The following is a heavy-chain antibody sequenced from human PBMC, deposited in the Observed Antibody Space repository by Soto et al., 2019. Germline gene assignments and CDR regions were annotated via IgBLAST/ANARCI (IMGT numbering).Heavy chain of an antibody. CDR3: AKALRTRGYYYDSSGYYLDY. CDR1: GFTFSSYA. V-gene: IGHV3-23*01. CDR2: ISGSGGST. J-gene: IGHJ4*02. Sequence: EVQLLESGGGLVQPGGSLRLSCAASGFTFSSYAMSWVRQAPGKGLEWVSAISGSGGSTYYADSVKGRFTISRDNSKNTLYLQMNSLRAEDTAVYYCAKALRTRGYYYDSSGYYLDYWGQGTLVTVSS. D-gene: IGHD3-22*01.